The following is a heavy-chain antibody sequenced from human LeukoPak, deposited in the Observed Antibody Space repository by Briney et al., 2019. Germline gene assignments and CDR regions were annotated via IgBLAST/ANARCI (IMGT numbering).Heavy chain of an antibody. V-gene: IGHV1-18*01. CDR1: GYTFTSYG. D-gene: IGHD1-1*01. Sequence: ASVKVSCKASGYTFTSYGISWVRQAPGQGLEWMGWISAYNGNTNYAQKLQGRVTMTTDTSTSTAYMELRSLRSDDTAVYYCARQREDNWNVLSHDFDYWGQGTLVTVSS. J-gene: IGHJ4*02. CDR2: ISAYNGNT. CDR3: ARQREDNWNVLSHDFDY.